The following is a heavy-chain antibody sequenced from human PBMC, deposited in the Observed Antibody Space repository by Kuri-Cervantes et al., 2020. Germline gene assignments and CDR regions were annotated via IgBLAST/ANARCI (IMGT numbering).Heavy chain of an antibody. Sequence: GESLKISCAASGFTFSGSAMHWVRQASGKGLEWVGRIRSKANSYATAYAASVKGRFTISRDDSKNTAYLQMNSLKTEDTAAYYCTRGSWIQLWGPGWFDPWGQGTLVTVSS. D-gene: IGHD5-18*01. CDR3: TRGSWIQLWGPGWFDP. CDR1: GFTFSGSA. V-gene: IGHV3-73*01. CDR2: IRSKANSYAT. J-gene: IGHJ5*02.